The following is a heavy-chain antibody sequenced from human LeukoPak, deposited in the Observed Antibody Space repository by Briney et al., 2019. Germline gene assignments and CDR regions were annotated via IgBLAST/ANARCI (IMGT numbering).Heavy chain of an antibody. CDR2: IYYSGST. J-gene: IGHJ5*02. CDR1: GASISSYY. D-gene: IGHD1-26*01. Sequence: MPSETLSLTCTVSGASISSYYWSWVRQHPGKGLEWLGYIYYSGSTNYNPSRKSRVTTAVYTSKNQFSLKRSSVAAADTAVYYCARGGRGGSYYNWFDPWGQGTLVTVSS. V-gene: IGHV4-59*01. CDR3: ARGGRGGSYYNWFDP.